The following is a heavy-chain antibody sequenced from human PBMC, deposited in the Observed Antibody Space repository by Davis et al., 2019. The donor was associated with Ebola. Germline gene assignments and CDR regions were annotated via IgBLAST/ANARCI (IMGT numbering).Heavy chain of an antibody. J-gene: IGHJ6*03. CDR1: GFTFSSYS. CDR3: ARDASVSSSSFYYYYYMDV. V-gene: IGHV3-48*02. CDR2: ISSSSSTI. D-gene: IGHD6-6*01. Sequence: GESLKISCAASGFTFSSYSMNWVRQAPGKGLEWVSYISSSSSTIYYADSVKGRFTISRDNAKNSLYLQMNSLRDEDTAVYYCARDASVSSSSFYYYYYMDVWGKGTTVTVSS.